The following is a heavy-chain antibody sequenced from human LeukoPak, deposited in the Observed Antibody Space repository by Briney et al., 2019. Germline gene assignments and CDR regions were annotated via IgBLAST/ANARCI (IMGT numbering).Heavy chain of an antibody. CDR1: GFTFDDYG. D-gene: IGHD4-23*01. J-gene: IGHJ6*02. V-gene: IGHV3-15*01. CDR3: TTDGTTVAYGMDV. CDR2: IKSKTDGGTT. Sequence: GGSLRLSCAASGFTFDDYGMSWVRQAPGKGLEWVGRIKSKTDGGTTDYAAPVKGRFTISRGDSKNTLYLQMNSLKTEDTAVYYCTTDGTTVAYGMDVWGQGTTVTVSS.